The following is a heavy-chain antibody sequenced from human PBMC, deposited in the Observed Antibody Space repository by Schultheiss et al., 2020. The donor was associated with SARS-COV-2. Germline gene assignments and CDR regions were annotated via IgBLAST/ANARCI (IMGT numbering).Heavy chain of an antibody. CDR2: INPSGGST. Sequence: ASVKVSCKASGYTFTGYYMHWVRQAPGQGLEWMGIINPSGGSTSYAQKFQGRVTMTRDTSTSTVYMELSSLRAEDTAVYYCAADYYDSSGYYNGEAFDIWGQGTMVTVSS. D-gene: IGHD3-22*01. CDR1: GYTFTGYY. CDR3: AADYYDSSGYYNGEAFDI. V-gene: IGHV1-46*01. J-gene: IGHJ3*02.